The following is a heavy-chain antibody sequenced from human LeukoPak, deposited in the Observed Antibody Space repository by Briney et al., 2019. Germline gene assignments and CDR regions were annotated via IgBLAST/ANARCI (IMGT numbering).Heavy chain of an antibody. CDR3: ARDPLYYYDSSGYLPNWFDP. D-gene: IGHD3-22*01. CDR1: GYTFTGYY. Sequence: VASVKASCKASGYTFTGYYMHWVRQAPGQGLEWMGWINPNSGGTNYAQKFQGRVTMTRDTSISTAYMELSRLRSDDTAVYYCARDPLYYYDSSGYLPNWFDPWGQGTLVTVSS. J-gene: IGHJ5*02. V-gene: IGHV1-2*02. CDR2: INPNSGGT.